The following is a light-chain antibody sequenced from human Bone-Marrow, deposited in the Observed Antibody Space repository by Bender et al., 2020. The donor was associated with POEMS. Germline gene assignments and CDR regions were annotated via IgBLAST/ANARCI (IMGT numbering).Light chain of an antibody. V-gene: IGLV2-14*02. CDR2: EGS. CDR1: SSDVGGYNL. Sequence: QSALTQPRSVSGSPGQSVTISCTGTSSDVGGYNLVSWYQLHPGKAPKLMIYEGSKRPSGVSNRFSGSKSGNTASLTISGLQAEDEADYYCSSYTSSSTQVFGTGTKVTVL. J-gene: IGLJ1*01. CDR3: SSYTSSSTQV.